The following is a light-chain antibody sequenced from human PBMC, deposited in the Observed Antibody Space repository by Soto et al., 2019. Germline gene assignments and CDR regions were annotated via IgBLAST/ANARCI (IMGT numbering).Light chain of an antibody. CDR2: GAS. J-gene: IGKJ1*01. Sequence: EIVMTQSPATLSVSPGERATLSCRASQSGSSNLAWYQQKPGQAPRLLIYGASTRATGIPATFSGSGSGTEFTLTISSLQSEDFAVYYCLQYNNWPRTFGQGTKVEIK. V-gene: IGKV3-15*01. CDR3: LQYNNWPRT. CDR1: QSGSSN.